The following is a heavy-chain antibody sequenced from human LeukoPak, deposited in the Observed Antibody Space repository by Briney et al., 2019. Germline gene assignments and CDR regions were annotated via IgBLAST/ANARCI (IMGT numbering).Heavy chain of an antibody. CDR2: INPNSGGT. V-gene: IGHV1-2*02. Sequence: ASVKVSCKASGYTFTGYYMHWVRQAPGQGLEWMGWINPNSGGTNYAQKFQGRVTMTRDTSISTAYMELSRLRSDDTAVYYCARDFKVGPAVPAAIHAEFDYWGQGTLVTVSS. D-gene: IGHD2-2*02. J-gene: IGHJ4*02. CDR3: ARDFKVGPAVPAAIHAEFDY. CDR1: GYTFTGYY.